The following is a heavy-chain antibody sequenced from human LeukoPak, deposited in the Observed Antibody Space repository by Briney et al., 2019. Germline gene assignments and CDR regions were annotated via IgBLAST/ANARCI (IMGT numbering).Heavy chain of an antibody. D-gene: IGHD6-6*01. CDR1: GFTFSDYY. J-gene: IGHJ4*02. CDR2: ISSSSSYT. V-gene: IGHV3-11*06. CDR3: ARTLGSSLFDY. Sequence: PGGSLRLSCAASGFTFSDYYMSWIRQAPGKGLEWVSYISSSSSYTNYADSVKGRFTISRDNAKSSLYLQMNSLRAEDTAVYYCARTLGSSLFDYWGQGTLVTVSS.